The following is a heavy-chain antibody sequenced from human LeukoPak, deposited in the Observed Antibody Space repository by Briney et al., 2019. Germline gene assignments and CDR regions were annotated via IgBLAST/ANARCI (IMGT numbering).Heavy chain of an antibody. D-gene: IGHD3-22*01. J-gene: IGHJ3*02. CDR1: GFTFSNYA. V-gene: IGHV3-23*01. CDR2: ISASGGTT. Sequence: GGSLRLSCAASGFTFSNYAMTWVRQAPGKGLEWVSGISASGGTTYYADSVKGRFTISRDNSKNTLYLQMNSLRAEDTAVYYCAKRPRDSSGYYLGAFDIWGQGTMVTVSS. CDR3: AKRPRDSSGYYLGAFDI.